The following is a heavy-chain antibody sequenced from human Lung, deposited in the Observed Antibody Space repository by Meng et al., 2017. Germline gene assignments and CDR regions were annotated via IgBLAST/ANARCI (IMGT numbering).Heavy chain of an antibody. J-gene: IGHJ4*01. Sequence: QVVVSGGGFVKPGGSLRLSCAASGFTFRNAWMTWVRQAPGKGLEWIGRMKSNVDGGTVDYAAAVKGRFFISRDDSENTFYLQMNSLKTEDTAVYYCSGHVDYWGHGTLVTVSS. CDR3: SGHVDY. CDR1: GFTFRNAW. CDR2: MKSNVDGGTV. V-gene: IGHV3-15*01.